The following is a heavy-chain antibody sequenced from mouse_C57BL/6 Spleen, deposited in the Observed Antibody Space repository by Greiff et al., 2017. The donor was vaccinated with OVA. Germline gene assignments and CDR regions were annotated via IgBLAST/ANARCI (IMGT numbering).Heavy chain of an antibody. Sequence: EVHLVESEGGLVQPGSSMKLSCTASGFTFSDYYMAWVRQVPEKGLEWVANINYDGSSTYYLDSLKSRFIISRDNAKNILYLQMSSLKPEDTATYYCARAWDYYFDYWGQGTTLTVSS. CDR3: ARAWDYYFDY. CDR1: GFTFSDYY. J-gene: IGHJ2*01. CDR2: INYDGSST. D-gene: IGHD4-1*01. V-gene: IGHV5-16*01.